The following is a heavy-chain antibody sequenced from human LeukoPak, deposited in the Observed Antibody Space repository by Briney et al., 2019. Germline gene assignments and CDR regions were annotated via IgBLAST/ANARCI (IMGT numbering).Heavy chain of an antibody. CDR3: ARAGEMATIFYFDY. Sequence: PGGSLRLSCAASGFTFSSYEMNWVRRAPGKGLEWVSYISSSGSTIYYADSVKGRFTISRDNAKNSLYLQMNSLRAEYTAVYYCARAGEMATIFYFDYWGQGTLVTVSS. CDR1: GFTFSSYE. D-gene: IGHD5-24*01. V-gene: IGHV3-48*03. CDR2: ISSSGSTI. J-gene: IGHJ4*02.